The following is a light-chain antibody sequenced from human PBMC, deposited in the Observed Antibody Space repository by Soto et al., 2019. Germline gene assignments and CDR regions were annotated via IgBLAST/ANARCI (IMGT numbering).Light chain of an antibody. Sequence: EIMLTQSPATLSLSPGERATLSCRASQSISSNSLAWYQQKPGQAPRLFIYGASSRATGIPDRFIGSGSGTDFTLTISRLEPEDFAVYYCQQYGSSPPITFGQGTRLE. J-gene: IGKJ5*01. CDR1: QSISSNS. V-gene: IGKV3-20*01. CDR3: QQYGSSPPIT. CDR2: GAS.